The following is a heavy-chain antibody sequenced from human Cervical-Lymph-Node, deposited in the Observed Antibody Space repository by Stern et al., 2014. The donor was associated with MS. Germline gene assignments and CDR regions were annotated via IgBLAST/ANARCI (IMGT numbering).Heavy chain of an antibody. D-gene: IGHD1-1*01. CDR2: IILIFGTV. Sequence: VQLVQSGAEVKRPGSSARVSCKASGGTFSTYSISWVRQAPGQGLEWMGGIILIFGTVNYAQKFQGRLTMSADKSTSTVYLDLNSLRSEDTAMYYCARYRGTFYFDNWGQGTLVTVSS. CDR1: GGTFSTYS. V-gene: IGHV1-69*06. J-gene: IGHJ4*02. CDR3: ARYRGTFYFDN.